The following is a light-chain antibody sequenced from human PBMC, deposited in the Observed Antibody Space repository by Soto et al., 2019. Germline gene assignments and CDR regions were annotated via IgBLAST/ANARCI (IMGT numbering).Light chain of an antibody. CDR2: DVS. CDR3: SSYTSRSTPLS. V-gene: IGLV2-14*01. Sequence: QSALTQPASVSGSPGQSITISCTGTSSDVGGYNYVSWYQQHPGKAPKLMIYDVSNRPSGVSNRFSGSKSGNTASLTISGLQAEDEADYYCSSYTSRSTPLSFGTGPKLTVL. CDR1: SSDVGGYNY. J-gene: IGLJ1*01.